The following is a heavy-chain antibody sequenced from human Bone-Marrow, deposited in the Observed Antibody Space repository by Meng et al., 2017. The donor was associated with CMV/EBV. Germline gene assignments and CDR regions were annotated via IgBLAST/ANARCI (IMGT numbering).Heavy chain of an antibody. CDR3: ARVWYSSSWYGPWDYYYGMDV. Sequence: ASVKVSCKASGYTFTNYGISWVRQAPGQGLEWMGWISTYNGNTTYAQKFQGRVTMTRNTSISTAYMELSSLRSEDTAVYYCARVWYSSSWYGPWDYYYGMDVWGQGTTVTVSS. CDR1: GYTFTNYG. D-gene: IGHD6-13*01. V-gene: IGHV1-18*01. CDR2: ISTYNGNT. J-gene: IGHJ6*02.